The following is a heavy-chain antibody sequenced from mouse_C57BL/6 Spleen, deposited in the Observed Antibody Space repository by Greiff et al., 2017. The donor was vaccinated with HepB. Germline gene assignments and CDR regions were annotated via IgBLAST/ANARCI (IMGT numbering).Heavy chain of an antibody. J-gene: IGHJ4*01. D-gene: IGHD2-4*01. V-gene: IGHV1-54*01. CDR2: INPGSGGT. Sequence: QVQLQQSGAELVRPGTSVKVSCKASGYAFTNYLIEWVKQRPGQGLEWIGVINPGSGGTNYNEKFKGKATLTADKSSSTAYMQLSSLTSAASAVYFCAREKNYDSAMDYWGQGTSVTVSS. CDR3: AREKNYDSAMDY. CDR1: GYAFTNYL.